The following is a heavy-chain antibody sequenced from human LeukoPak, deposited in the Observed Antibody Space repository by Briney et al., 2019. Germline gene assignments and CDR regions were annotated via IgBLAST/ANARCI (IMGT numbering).Heavy chain of an antibody. CDR3: ARYDMKKFFDY. CDR2: IYYSGST. D-gene: IGHD3-9*01. Sequence: SETLSLTCTVSGGSISGYYWSWIRQPPGEGLEWIGYIYYSGSTNYNPSLKSRVTMSVDTSTNQFSLKLSSVTAVDTAMYYCARYDMKKFFDYWGQGILVTVSS. J-gene: IGHJ4*02. V-gene: IGHV4-59*01. CDR1: GGSISGYY.